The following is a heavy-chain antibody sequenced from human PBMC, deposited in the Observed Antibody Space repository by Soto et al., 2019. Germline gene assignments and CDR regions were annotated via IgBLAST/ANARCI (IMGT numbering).Heavy chain of an antibody. Sequence: EVQLLESGGGLVQPGRSLRHSCAASGFTFSNYAMSWVRQAPGQGLDWVSAISGSGGTTYYADSVKGRFTISRDNSKNTLFLQMNSLRAEDAAVYYCAKFFVETGSNSGWPWSFHYCGQGTLVTVSS. V-gene: IGHV3-23*01. CDR2: ISGSGGTT. CDR1: GFTFSNYA. CDR3: AKFFVETGSNSGWPWSFHY. D-gene: IGHD6-25*01. J-gene: IGHJ4*02.